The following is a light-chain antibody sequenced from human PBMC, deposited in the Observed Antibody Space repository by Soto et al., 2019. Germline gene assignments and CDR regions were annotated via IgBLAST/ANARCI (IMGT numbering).Light chain of an antibody. CDR3: SSYVGSMV. CDR1: SSDFGGYNY. J-gene: IGLJ2*01. CDR2: EVT. Sequence: QSALTQPPSASGSPGQSVTISCTGTSSDFGGYNYVSWYQQHPGKAPKLVIYEVTKRPSGVPDRFSGSKSGNAASLTVSGLQAEHEADSYCSSYVGSMVFGGGTKLTVL. V-gene: IGLV2-8*01.